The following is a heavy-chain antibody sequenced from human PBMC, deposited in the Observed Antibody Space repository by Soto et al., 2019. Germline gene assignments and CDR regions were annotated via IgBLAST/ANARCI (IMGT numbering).Heavy chain of an antibody. Sequence: PGGSLRLSCAGSGFALSDYYMNWIRQAPGKGLEWVAYITSSATTIFYADSVKGRFTISRDNAKNSLYLEMNSLRAEDTAVYYCARESEDLTSNFDYWGQGTLVTVSS. CDR2: ITSSATTI. V-gene: IGHV3-11*04. J-gene: IGHJ4*02. CDR1: GFALSDYY. CDR3: ARESEDLTSNFDY.